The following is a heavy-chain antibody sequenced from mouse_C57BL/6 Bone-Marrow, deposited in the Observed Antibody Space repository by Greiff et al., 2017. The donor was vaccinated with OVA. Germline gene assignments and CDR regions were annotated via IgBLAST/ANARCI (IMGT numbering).Heavy chain of an antibody. CDR3: ARGGYYSNYVY. Sequence: QVQLQQPGAELVRPGSSVKLSCKASGYTFTSYWMHWVKQRPIQGLEWIGNIDPSDSETHYNQKFKDKATLTVDKSSSTAYMQLSSLTSEDSAVYYCARGGYYSNYVYWGQGTTLTVSS. V-gene: IGHV1-52*01. D-gene: IGHD2-5*01. CDR2: IDPSDSET. CDR1: GYTFTSYW. J-gene: IGHJ2*01.